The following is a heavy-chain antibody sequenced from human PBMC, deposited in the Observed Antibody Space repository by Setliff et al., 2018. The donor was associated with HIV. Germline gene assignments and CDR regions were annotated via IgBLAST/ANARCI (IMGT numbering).Heavy chain of an antibody. Sequence: LSLTCNVSGDSVSGSNWWTWVRRSPQKGLEWIGSAYSSGSTYHSPSFKSRITISVDTSNNQFSLRLNSVTAADTAVYYCATYADRESNRFDPWGQGILVTVS. CDR1: GDSVSGSNW. CDR3: ATYADRESNRFDP. D-gene: IGHD3-10*01. CDR2: AYSSGST. J-gene: IGHJ5*02. V-gene: IGHV4-39*01.